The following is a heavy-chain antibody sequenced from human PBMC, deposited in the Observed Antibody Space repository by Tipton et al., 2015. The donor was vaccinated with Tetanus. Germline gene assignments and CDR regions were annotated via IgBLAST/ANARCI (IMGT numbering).Heavy chain of an antibody. CDR3: ARATEHDIMTGYDN. V-gene: IGHV4-61*08. Sequence: LKLSCSVSNGSISSGGYYWSWIRQYPGKGLEWIGYIFYAGSTNSNPSLKSRVTISVDKAKNQFSLKLTSVTAADTAVYYCARATEHDIMTGYDNWGPGTQVTVSS. J-gene: IGHJ4*02. CDR1: NGSISSGGYY. D-gene: IGHD3-9*01. CDR2: IFYAGST.